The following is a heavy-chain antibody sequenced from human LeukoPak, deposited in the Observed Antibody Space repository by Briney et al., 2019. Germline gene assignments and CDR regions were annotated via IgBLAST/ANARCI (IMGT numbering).Heavy chain of an antibody. D-gene: IGHD6-13*01. Sequence: SVKVSCKASGGTFSSYAISWVRQAPGQGLEWMGGIIPIFGTANYAQKFQGRVTITADESTSTAYMELSSLRSEDTAVYYCARLSGSSPDYYYYYGMDVWGQGTTVTVSS. V-gene: IGHV1-69*13. J-gene: IGHJ6*02. CDR3: ARLSGSSPDYYYYYGMDV. CDR2: IIPIFGTA. CDR1: GGTFSSYA.